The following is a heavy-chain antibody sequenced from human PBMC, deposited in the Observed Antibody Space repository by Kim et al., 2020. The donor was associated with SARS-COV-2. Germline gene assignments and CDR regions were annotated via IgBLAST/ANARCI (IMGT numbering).Heavy chain of an antibody. Sequence: SETLSLTCTVPGGSISSSSYYWGWIRQPPGKGLEWIGSIYYSGSTYYNPSLKSRVTISVDTSKNQFSLKLSSVTAADTAVYYCARSPPGPPPEGYFDYWGQGTLVTVSS. V-gene: IGHV4-39*01. J-gene: IGHJ4*02. CDR2: IYYSGST. CDR3: ARSPPGPPPEGYFDY. CDR1: GGSISSSSYY.